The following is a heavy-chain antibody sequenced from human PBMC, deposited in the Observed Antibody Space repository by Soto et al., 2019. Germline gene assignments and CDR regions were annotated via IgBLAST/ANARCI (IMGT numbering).Heavy chain of an antibody. CDR3: ARVHGTREDY. Sequence: SETPSLTCTVSGGSISPYYWSWIRQAPGKGLEWIGYIYHSGSTDYNPSLWNRVSMSVDTFKNQFSLRLRSVTPADTAVYFCARVHGTREDYWGQGTLVTVSS. V-gene: IGHV4-59*01. CDR1: GGSISPYY. D-gene: IGHD1-1*01. J-gene: IGHJ4*02. CDR2: IYHSGST.